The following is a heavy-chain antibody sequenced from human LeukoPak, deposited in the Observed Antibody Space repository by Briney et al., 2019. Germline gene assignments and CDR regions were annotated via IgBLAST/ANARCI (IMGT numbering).Heavy chain of an antibody. V-gene: IGHV4-4*02. J-gene: IGHJ4*02. D-gene: IGHD6-13*01. CDR2: IYHSGST. Sequence: PSGTLSLTCAVSGGSISSSNWWSWVRQPPGKGLEWIGEIYHSGSTNYNPSLKSRVTISVDKSKNQFSLKLSSVTAADTAVYYCARITSSSWPYFDYWGQGTLVTVSS. CDR1: GGSISSSNW. CDR3: ARITSSSWPYFDY.